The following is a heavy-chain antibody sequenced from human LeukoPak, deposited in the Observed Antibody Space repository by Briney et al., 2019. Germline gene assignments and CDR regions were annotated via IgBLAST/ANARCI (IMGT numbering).Heavy chain of an antibody. CDR2: IIPILGIA. V-gene: IGHV1-69*04. CDR3: ASPDLLRYFDYSLDY. Sequence: GASVEVSCKASGGTFSSYAISWVRQAPGQGLEWMGRIIPILGIANYAQKFQGRVTITADKSTSTAYMELSSLRSEDTAVYYCASPDLLRYFDYSLDYWGQGTLVTVSS. CDR1: GGTFSSYA. J-gene: IGHJ4*02. D-gene: IGHD3-9*01.